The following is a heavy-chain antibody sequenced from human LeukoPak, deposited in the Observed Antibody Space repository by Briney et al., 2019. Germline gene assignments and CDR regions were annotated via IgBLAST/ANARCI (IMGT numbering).Heavy chain of an antibody. J-gene: IGHJ4*02. Sequence: GASVKVSCKASGCIFTSYGINWVRQAPGQGLEWMGWISAYNGHTNYAQKFQGRVTMTTDTSTDTAYMELRSLRSDDTAVYYCVREEYLRLGELPLNYWGQGTLVTVSS. V-gene: IGHV1-18*01. CDR2: ISAYNGHT. D-gene: IGHD3-16*01. CDR1: GCIFTSYG. CDR3: VREEYLRLGELPLNY.